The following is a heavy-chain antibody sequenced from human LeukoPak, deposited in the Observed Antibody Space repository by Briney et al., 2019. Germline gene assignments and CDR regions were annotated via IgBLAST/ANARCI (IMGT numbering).Heavy chain of an antibody. V-gene: IGHV3-66*02. CDR2: IFSGDNT. CDR3: ARDFGRGYCSSTSCYGWFDP. D-gene: IGHD2-2*01. Sequence: PGGSLRLSCAAPGFTVSSKYMSWVRQAPGKGLEGVSVIFSGDNTYYADSVKGRFTISRDNSKNTLYLQMNSLRAEDTAVYYCARDFGRGYCSSTSCYGWFDPWGQGTLVTVSS. J-gene: IGHJ5*02. CDR1: GFTVSSKY.